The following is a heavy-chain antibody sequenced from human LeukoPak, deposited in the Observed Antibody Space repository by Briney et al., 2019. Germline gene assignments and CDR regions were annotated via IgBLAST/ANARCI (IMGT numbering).Heavy chain of an antibody. CDR1: GFTFSSYA. D-gene: IGHD6-6*01. Sequence: GGSLRLSCAASGFTFSSYAMSWVRQAPGKGREWVSAISGSGGRTYYADSVKGRFTISRDNSKNTLYLQMNSLRAEDTAVYYCAKDTSTTYSSSAPGGYWGQGTLVPVSS. V-gene: IGHV3-23*01. J-gene: IGHJ4*02. CDR2: ISGSGGRT. CDR3: AKDTSTTYSSSAPGGY.